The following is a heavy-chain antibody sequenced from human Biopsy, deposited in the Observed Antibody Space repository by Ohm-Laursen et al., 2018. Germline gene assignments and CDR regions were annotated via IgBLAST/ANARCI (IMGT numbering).Heavy chain of an antibody. CDR3: ARAPPLIRGVVESWFDP. Sequence: TLSLACTVSGGYISHYYWTWIRQPAGQGLEWIGRIYITGETDYNPSLKSRVTMSVDSSKKQFSLKLKSVTAADTAIYYCARAPPLIRGVVESWFDPWGQGILVTVSS. J-gene: IGHJ5*02. CDR2: IYITGET. V-gene: IGHV4-4*07. D-gene: IGHD3-10*01. CDR1: GGYISHYY.